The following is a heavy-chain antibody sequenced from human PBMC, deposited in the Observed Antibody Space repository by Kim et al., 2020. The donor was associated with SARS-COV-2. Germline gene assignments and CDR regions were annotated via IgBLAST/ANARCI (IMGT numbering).Heavy chain of an antibody. D-gene: IGHD3-9*01. CDR3: AKRLVPTTPNFDY. J-gene: IGHJ4*02. CDR2: VSDTGADR. Sequence: GGSLRLSCAASGFTFSGYGMSWVRQAPGKGLEWVSAVSDTGADRNYANSVKGRFTISRDNSKNTLYLQMNSLRDEDTAVYYCAKRLVPTTPNFDYWGQGTLVTVSS. V-gene: IGHV3-23*01. CDR1: GFTFSGYG.